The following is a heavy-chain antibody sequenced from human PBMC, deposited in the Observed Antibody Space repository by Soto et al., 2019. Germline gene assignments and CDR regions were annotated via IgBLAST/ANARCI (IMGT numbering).Heavy chain of an antibody. CDR2: ISSSGSTI. J-gene: IGHJ6*02. CDR3: AREPRGSNLVRYYGMDV. CDR1: GFTFSSYE. Sequence: PGGSLRLSCAASGFTFSSYEVNWVRQAPGKGLEWVSYISSSGSTIYYADSVKGRFTISRDNAKNSLYLQMNSLRAEDTAVYYCAREPRGSNLVRYYGMDVWGQGTTVTVSS. V-gene: IGHV3-48*03. D-gene: IGHD6-13*01.